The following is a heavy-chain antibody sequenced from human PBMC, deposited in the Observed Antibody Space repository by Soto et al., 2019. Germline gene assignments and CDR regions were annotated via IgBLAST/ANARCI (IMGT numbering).Heavy chain of an antibody. J-gene: IGHJ6*03. V-gene: IGHV6-1*01. Sequence: QNPSLTFAHSGGSVSSHSAALNWVRVSPSRGLEWLARTYYRSRWYNDYAVSVRSRITVNPDTSKNQFSLQLTSVTPEDTAVYYCAGTTSHQWYYMDVWGKGTTVTVSS. CDR3: AGTTSHQWYYMDV. CDR2: TYYRSRWYN. CDR1: GGSVSSHSAA. D-gene: IGHD1-7*01.